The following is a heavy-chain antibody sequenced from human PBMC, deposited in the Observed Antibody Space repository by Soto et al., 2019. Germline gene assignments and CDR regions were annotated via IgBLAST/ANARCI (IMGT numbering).Heavy chain of an antibody. Sequence: GGSLRLSCAASGFTFSSYGMHWVRQAPGKGLEWVAVIWYDGSNKYYADSVKGRFTISRDNSKNTLYLQMNSLRAEDTAVYYCARDGGEGVYYFDYWGQGTLVTVSS. J-gene: IGHJ4*02. V-gene: IGHV3-33*01. CDR2: IWYDGSNK. CDR1: GFTFSSYG. D-gene: IGHD2-15*01. CDR3: ARDGGEGVYYFDY.